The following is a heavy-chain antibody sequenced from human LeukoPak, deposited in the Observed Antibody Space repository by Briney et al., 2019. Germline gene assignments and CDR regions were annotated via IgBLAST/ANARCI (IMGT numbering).Heavy chain of an antibody. Sequence: GASVKVSCKASGYTFTSYGISWVRQAPGQGLEWMGWISAYNGNTNYAQKLQGRVTMTTDTSTSTAYMELRSLRSDDTAVYYCARDPYRYNWNSRWFDRWGQGTLVTVSS. J-gene: IGHJ5*02. CDR2: ISAYNGNT. CDR1: GYTFTSYG. CDR3: ARDPYRYNWNSRWFDR. V-gene: IGHV1-18*01. D-gene: IGHD1-7*01.